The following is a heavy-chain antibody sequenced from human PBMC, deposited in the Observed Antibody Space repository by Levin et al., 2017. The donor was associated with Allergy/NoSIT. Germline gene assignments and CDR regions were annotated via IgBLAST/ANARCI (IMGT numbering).Heavy chain of an antibody. CDR1: GGSISSSSYY. CDR2: IYYSGST. V-gene: IGHV4-39*07. D-gene: IGHD1-26*01. Sequence: PSQTLSLTCTVSGGSISSSSYYWGWIRQPPGKGLEWIGSIYYSGSTYYNPSLKSRVTISVDTSKNQFSLKLSSVTAADTAVYYCARVGWELRTGMDVWGQGTTVTVSS. CDR3: ARVGWELRTGMDV. J-gene: IGHJ6*02.